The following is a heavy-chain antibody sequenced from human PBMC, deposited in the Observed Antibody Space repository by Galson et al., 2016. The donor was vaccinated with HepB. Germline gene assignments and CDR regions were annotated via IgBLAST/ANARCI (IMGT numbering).Heavy chain of an antibody. Sequence: SLRLSCAASGSIFRTYPMHWVRQAPGKGLEWVAVISSDGSNEWYADSVKGRFTISRDNSQNTLYLQMSSLRAEDTAAYYCAREAERWNYLDYWVQGALVTVSS. CDR2: ISSDGSNE. CDR1: GSIFRTYP. CDR3: AREAERWNYLDY. V-gene: IGHV3-30*04. J-gene: IGHJ4*02. D-gene: IGHD5-24*01.